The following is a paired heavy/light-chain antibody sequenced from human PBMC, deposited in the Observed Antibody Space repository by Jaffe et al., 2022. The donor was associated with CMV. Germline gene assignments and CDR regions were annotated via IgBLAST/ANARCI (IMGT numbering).Heavy chain of an antibody. CDR3: ARRAYDGYGAFDP. Sequence: QVQLVQSGAEVKKPGSSVKVSCKAPGGTFGKYAISWVRQAPGEGLEWMGGIIPVFGSPNYAQKFQGRVTVTADESTSTVYMELTNLKSEDTAIYYCARRAYDGYGAFDPWGQGTLVTVSS. V-gene: IGHV1-69*01. D-gene: IGHD5-12*01. CDR1: GGTFGKYA. CDR2: IIPVFGSP. J-gene: IGHJ5*02.
Light chain of an antibody. Sequence: EIVLTQSPGTLSLSPGERATLSCRASQSVPNSYLGWHQQKPGQAPRLLIYGASSRATGTPDRFSGSGSGTDFTLTISRLEPEDFAVYYCQQYGSLPWTFGQGTTVEIK. V-gene: IGKV3-20*01. CDR1: QSVPNSY. CDR3: QQYGSLPWT. CDR2: GAS. J-gene: IGKJ1*01.